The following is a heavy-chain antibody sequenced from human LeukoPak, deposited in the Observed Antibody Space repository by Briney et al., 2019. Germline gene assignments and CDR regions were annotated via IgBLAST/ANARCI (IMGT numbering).Heavy chain of an antibody. CDR1: GGSISSGSYY. CDR2: IYTSGST. CDR3: ARGSAMVTVDY. D-gene: IGHD5-18*01. V-gene: IGHV4-61*02. J-gene: IGHJ4*02. Sequence: PSQTLSLTCTVSGGSISSGSYYWSWIRQPAGKGLEWIGRIYTSGSTNYNPSLKSRVTISVDTSKNQFSLKLSSVTAADTAVYYCARGSAMVTVDYWGQGTLVTVSS.